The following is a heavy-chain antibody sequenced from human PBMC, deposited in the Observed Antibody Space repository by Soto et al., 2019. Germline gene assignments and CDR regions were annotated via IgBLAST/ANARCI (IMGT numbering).Heavy chain of an antibody. CDR1: GYGFTSYW. J-gene: IGHJ4*02. CDR2: IFPDDSDT. V-gene: IGHV5-51*01. Sequence: PGESLKISCKGSGYGFTSYWIGWVRQMPGQGLEWMGIIFPDDSDTRYSPSFQGHVTISVDKSISTAYVQWSSLKASDSAIYYCFRGGVTSRTFDYWGQGTLVTVSS. CDR3: FRGGVTSRTFDY. D-gene: IGHD3-16*01.